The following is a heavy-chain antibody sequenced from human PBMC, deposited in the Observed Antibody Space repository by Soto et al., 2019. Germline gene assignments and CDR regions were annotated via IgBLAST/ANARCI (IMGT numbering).Heavy chain of an antibody. CDR3: ARRYSSGFDF. CDR1: GGSSSSGGYS. CDR2: INHSGSA. Sequence: SETLSLTCAVSGGSSSSGGYSWSWIRQTPGKGLQWIGQINHSGSANYNPSLKSRVTISVDTSKNQFSLKLSSVTAADTAVYYCARRYSSGFDFWGQGTLVTVSS. J-gene: IGHJ4*02. V-gene: IGHV4-30-2*01. D-gene: IGHD6-19*01.